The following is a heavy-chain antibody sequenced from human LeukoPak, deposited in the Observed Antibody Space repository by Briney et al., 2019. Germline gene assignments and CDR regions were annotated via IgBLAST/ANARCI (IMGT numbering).Heavy chain of an antibody. CDR3: ARVYQYYDFWNGYLPIFDY. V-gene: IGHV1-2*02. J-gene: IGHJ4*02. CDR2: INPNSGGT. Sequence: ASVKVSCKASGYTFTGYYMHWVRQARGQGLEWMGWINPNSGGTNYAQKFQGRVTMTRDTSISTAYMELSRLRSDDTAVYYCARVYQYYDFWNGYLPIFDYWGPGTLVTVSS. CDR1: GYTFTGYY. D-gene: IGHD3-3*01.